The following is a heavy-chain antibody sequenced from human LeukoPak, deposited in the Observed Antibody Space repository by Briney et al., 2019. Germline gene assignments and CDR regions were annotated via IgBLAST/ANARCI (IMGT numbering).Heavy chain of an antibody. D-gene: IGHD3-10*01. CDR2: INHSGST. J-gene: IGHJ4*02. CDR3: ARQPITMVRGVTH. CDR1: GGSISSSGFY. Sequence: SETLSLTCSVPGGSISSSGFYWGWIRQPPGKGLEWIGEINHSGSTNYNPSLKSRVTISVDTSKNQFSLKLSSVTAADTAVYYCARQPITMVRGVTHWGQGTLVTVSS. V-gene: IGHV4-39*01.